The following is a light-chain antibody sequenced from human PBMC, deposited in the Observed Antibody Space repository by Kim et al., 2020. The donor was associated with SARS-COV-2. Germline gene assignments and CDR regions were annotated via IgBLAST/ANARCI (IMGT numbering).Light chain of an antibody. CDR1: SSDVGPYNF. J-gene: IGLJ2*01. CDR3: SSYTTHTSPVL. Sequence: LTQPASVSGSPGQSITISCTGTSSDVGPYNFVSWYQLHPGEAPKLIIYDINNRPSGVSNRFSASKFDNTASLTISGLQTEDEAHYYCSSYTTHTSPVLFGGGTQLTVL. CDR2: DIN. V-gene: IGLV2-14*03.